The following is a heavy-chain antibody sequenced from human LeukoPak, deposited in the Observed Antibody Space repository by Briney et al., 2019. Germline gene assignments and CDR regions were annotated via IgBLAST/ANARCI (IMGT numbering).Heavy chain of an antibody. D-gene: IGHD1-26*01. Sequence: ASVKVSCKASGYSFTTYDINWVRQATGQGLEWMGWMNLKSGYTGYAQKFQGRVTITRDTSTSTVYMELSSLRSEDAAVYYCARVAGSIDYWGQGTLVTVSS. CDR1: GYSFTTYD. CDR3: ARVAGSIDY. CDR2: MNLKSGYT. J-gene: IGHJ4*02. V-gene: IGHV1-8*03.